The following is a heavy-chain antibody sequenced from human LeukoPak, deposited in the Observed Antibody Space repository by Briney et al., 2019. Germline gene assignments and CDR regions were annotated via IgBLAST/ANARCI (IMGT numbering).Heavy chain of an antibody. CDR1: GYTFTGYY. Sequence: ASVKVSCKASGYTFTGYYLHWVRQAPGQGLEWMGWINPNSGGTNYAQKFQGWVTVTRDTSISTAYMELSSLRSDDTAVYYRARGRGAGTYNSSSAPLQFDYWGQGTLVTVSS. V-gene: IGHV1-2*04. J-gene: IGHJ4*02. CDR2: INPNSGGT. D-gene: IGHD6-13*01. CDR3: ARGRGAGTYNSSSAPLQFDY.